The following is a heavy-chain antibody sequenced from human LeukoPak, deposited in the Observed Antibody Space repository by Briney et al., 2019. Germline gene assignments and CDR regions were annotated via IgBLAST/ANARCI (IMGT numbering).Heavy chain of an antibody. J-gene: IGHJ5*02. Sequence: PSETLSLTCTVSGGSISSHYWSWIRQPPGKGLEWIGYIYYSGSTNYNPSPKSRVTISVDTSKNQFSLKLSSVTAADTAVYYCASISSSFPNWFDPWGQGTLVTVSS. CDR2: IYYSGST. V-gene: IGHV4-59*11. D-gene: IGHD6-6*01. CDR1: GGSISSHY. CDR3: ASISSSFPNWFDP.